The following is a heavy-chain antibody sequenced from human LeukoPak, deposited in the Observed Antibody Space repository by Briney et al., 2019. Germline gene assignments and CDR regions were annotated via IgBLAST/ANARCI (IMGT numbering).Heavy chain of an antibody. CDR2: ISSSSSYI. V-gene: IGHV3-21*01. CDR3: AKDWGTMVRGFDY. Sequence: SGGSLRLSCAASGFTFSSYSMNWVRQAPGKGLEWVSSISSSSSYIYYADSVKGRFTISRDNAKNSLYLQMNSLRAEDTAVYYCAKDWGTMVRGFDYWGQGTLVTVSS. D-gene: IGHD3-10*01. CDR1: GFTFSSYS. J-gene: IGHJ4*02.